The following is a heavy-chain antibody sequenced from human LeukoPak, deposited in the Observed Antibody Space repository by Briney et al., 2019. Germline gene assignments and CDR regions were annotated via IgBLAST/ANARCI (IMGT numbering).Heavy chain of an antibody. J-gene: IGHJ4*02. D-gene: IGHD2-8*01. CDR3: TRRVVPGVNFDY. CDR1: GGTFSSYA. V-gene: IGHV3-73*01. CDR2: IRGKADRYAT. Sequence: ASVKVSCKASGGTFSSYAISWVRQASGKGLEWVGRIRGKADRYATAYAASVKGRFTISRDDSKNTAYLQMNSLKTEDTAVYYCTRRVVPGVNFDYWGQGTLVTVSS.